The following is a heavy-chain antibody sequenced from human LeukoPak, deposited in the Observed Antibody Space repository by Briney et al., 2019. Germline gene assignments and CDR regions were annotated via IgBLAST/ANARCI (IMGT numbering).Heavy chain of an antibody. V-gene: IGHV4-59*08. D-gene: IGHD2-2*02. CDR3: ARHARGYCSSTSCYTGMGGFYYYGMDV. J-gene: IGHJ6*02. Sequence: PSETLSLTCTVSGGSISSYYWSWIRQPPGKGLEWIGYIYYSGSTNYNPSLKSRVTISVDTSKNQFSLKLSSVTAADTAVYHCARHARGYCSSTSCYTGMGGFYYYGMDVWGQGTTVTVSS. CDR2: IYYSGST. CDR1: GGSISSYY.